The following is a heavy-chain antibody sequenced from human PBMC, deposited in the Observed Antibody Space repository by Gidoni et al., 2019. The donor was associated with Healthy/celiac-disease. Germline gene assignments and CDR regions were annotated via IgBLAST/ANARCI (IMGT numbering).Heavy chain of an antibody. CDR3: ARGGDFWSGYPLPFDY. D-gene: IGHD3-3*01. J-gene: IGHJ4*02. CDR1: GGSISSGGYY. CDR2: IYYSGST. V-gene: IGHV4-31*03. Sequence: QVQLQESGPGLVKPSQTLSLTCTVSGGSISSGGYYWSWIRQHPGKGLEWIGYIYYSGSTYYNPSLKSRVTISVDTSKNQFSLKLSSVTAADTAVYYCARGGDFWSGYPLPFDYWGQGTLVTVSS.